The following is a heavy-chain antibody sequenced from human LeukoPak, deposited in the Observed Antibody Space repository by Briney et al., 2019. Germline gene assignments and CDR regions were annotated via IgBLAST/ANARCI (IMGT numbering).Heavy chain of an antibody. V-gene: IGHV4-39*01. D-gene: IGHD2-2*01. J-gene: IGHJ3*02. CDR1: GGSISSSNYY. CDR3: ARLLSPYCSSTSCYAGGAFDI. Sequence: SETLSLTCTVSGGSISSSNYYWGWIRQPPGKGLEWIGSIYYSGSTYYNPSLKSRVTISVDTSKNQFSLKLSSVTAADTAVYYCARLLSPYCSSTSCYAGGAFDIWGQGTMVTVSS. CDR2: IYYSGST.